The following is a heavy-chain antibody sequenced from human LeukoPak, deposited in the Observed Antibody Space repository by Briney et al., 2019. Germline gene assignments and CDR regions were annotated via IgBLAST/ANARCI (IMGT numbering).Heavy chain of an antibody. D-gene: IGHD3-3*02. V-gene: IGHV4-39*07. CDR3: ARSAFEYFQH. CDR1: GGSISSSTYY. CDR2: IYNSGST. Sequence: PSETLSLTCSVSGGSISSSTYYWGWIRQPPGKGLEWIGNIYNSGSTYYNPSLKSRVTISVDTSKNQFSLKLSSVTAADTAVYYCARSAFEYFQHWGQGTLVTVSS. J-gene: IGHJ1*01.